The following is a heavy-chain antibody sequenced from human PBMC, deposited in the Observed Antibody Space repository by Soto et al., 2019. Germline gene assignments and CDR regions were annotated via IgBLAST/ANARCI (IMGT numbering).Heavy chain of an antibody. CDR2: ISWNSGSI. V-gene: IGHV3-9*01. D-gene: IGHD6-19*01. Sequence: GGSLRLSCAASGFTFDDYAMHWVRQAPGKGLEWVSGISWNSGSIGYADSVKGRFTISRDNAKNSLYLQMNSLRAEDTALYYCAKSWFKSPGAVAGTLGYWGQGTLVTVSS. CDR3: AKSWFKSPGAVAGTLGY. CDR1: GFTFDDYA. J-gene: IGHJ4*02.